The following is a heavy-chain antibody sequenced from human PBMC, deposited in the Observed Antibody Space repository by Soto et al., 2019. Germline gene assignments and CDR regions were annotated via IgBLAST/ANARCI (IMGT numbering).Heavy chain of an antibody. V-gene: IGHV3-23*01. CDR3: AKAHAHYDSSGYPLDY. J-gene: IGHJ4*02. Sequence: EVQLLESGGGLVQPGGSLRLSCAASGFTFSSYAMSWVRQAPGKGLEWVSAISGSGGSTYYADSVKGRFTISRDNSKNRLYRQMNSLRAEDTAVYYCAKAHAHYDSSGYPLDYWGQGTLVTVSS. D-gene: IGHD3-22*01. CDR1: GFTFSSYA. CDR2: ISGSGGST.